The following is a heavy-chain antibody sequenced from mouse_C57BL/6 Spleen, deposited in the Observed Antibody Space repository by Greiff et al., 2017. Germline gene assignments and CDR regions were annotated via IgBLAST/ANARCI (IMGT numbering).Heavy chain of an antibody. V-gene: IGHV1-50*01. CDR1: GYTFTSYW. J-gene: IGHJ4*01. CDR2: IDPSDSYT. CDR3: ARHYYSSYYAMDY. Sequence: QVQLQQPGAELVKPGASVKLSCKASGYTFTSYWMQWVKQRPGQGLEWIGEIDPSDSYTNYNQKFKGKAKLTVDTSSSTAYMQLSSLTSEDSAVYYCARHYYSSYYAMDYWGQGTSVTVSS. D-gene: IGHD2-12*01.